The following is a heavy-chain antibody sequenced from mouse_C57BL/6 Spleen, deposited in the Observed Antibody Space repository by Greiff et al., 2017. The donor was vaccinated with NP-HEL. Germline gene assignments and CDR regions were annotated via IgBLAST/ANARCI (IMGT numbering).Heavy chain of an antibody. V-gene: IGHV1-53*01. Sequence: VQLQQPGTELVKPGASVKLSCKASGYTFTSYWMHWVKQRPGQGLEWIGNINPSNGGPNYNEKFKSKATLTVDKSSSTAYMQLSSLTSADSAVYYWARTPRITTVGAPYAMDYWGQGTSVTVSS. CDR1: GYTFTSYW. CDR3: ARTPRITTVGAPYAMDY. CDR2: INPSNGGP. D-gene: IGHD1-1*01. J-gene: IGHJ4*01.